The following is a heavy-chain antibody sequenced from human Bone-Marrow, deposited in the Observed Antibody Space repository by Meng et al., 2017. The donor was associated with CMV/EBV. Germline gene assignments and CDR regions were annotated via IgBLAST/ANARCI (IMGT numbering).Heavy chain of an antibody. V-gene: IGHV3-30*02. Sequence: GESLKISCAASEFIFSNFGMHWVRQAPGKGLEWVAFIRYDGSNRYYVDSVKGRFTISRDNSKNTLYLQMNSLRAEDTAVYYCARDKAPPGSSSGYYYYGMDVWGQGTTVTVSS. D-gene: IGHD6-6*01. CDR3: ARDKAPPGSSSGYYYYGMDV. CDR1: EFIFSNFG. CDR2: IRYDGSNR. J-gene: IGHJ6*02.